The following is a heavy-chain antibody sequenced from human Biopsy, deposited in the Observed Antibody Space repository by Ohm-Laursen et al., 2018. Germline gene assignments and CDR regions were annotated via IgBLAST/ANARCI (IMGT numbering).Heavy chain of an antibody. J-gene: IGHJ1*01. Sequence: SVKVSCNAPGGTSSNYAVNWVRRAPGQGLEWLGGNIPILGTGNYAQKFQDRVPVAADTSTSTATMELRSLRSDDTAVYYCATKLTGYFHHWGQGTLVIVSS. CDR1: GGTSSNYA. CDR2: NIPILGTG. V-gene: IGHV1-69*06. D-gene: IGHD3-9*01. CDR3: ATKLTGYFHH.